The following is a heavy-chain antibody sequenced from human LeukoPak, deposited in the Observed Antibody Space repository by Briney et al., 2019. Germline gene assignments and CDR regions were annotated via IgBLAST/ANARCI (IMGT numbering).Heavy chain of an antibody. CDR1: GFTFSSYA. J-gene: IGHJ4*02. CDR2: ISGSGGST. D-gene: IGHD6-19*01. V-gene: IGHV3-23*01. Sequence: PGGSLRLSCAASGFTFSSYAMSWVRQAPGKGLEWVSAISGSGGSTYYADSVKGRFTISRDNSKNTLYLQMNSLRAEDTAVYYCARVSYSSGWFFDYWGQGTLVTVSS. CDR3: ARVSYSSGWFFDY.